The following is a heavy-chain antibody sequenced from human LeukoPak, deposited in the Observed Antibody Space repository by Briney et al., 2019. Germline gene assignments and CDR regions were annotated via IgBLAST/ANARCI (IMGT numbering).Heavy chain of an antibody. J-gene: IGHJ4*02. D-gene: IGHD3-22*01. CDR2: IYYSGST. V-gene: IGHV4-59*01. CDR3: ARGDYYDSSLTFDY. CDR1: GGSISSYY. Sequence: PSETLSLTCTVSGGSISSYYWSWIRQPPGKGLEWIGYIYYSGSTNYNPSLKSRVTISVDTSKSQFSLELSSVTAADTAVYYCARGDYYDSSLTFDYWGQGTLVTVSS.